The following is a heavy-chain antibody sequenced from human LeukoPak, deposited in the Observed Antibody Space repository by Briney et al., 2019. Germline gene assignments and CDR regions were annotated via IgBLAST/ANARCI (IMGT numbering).Heavy chain of an antibody. Sequence: GGSLRLSCAASGFTFSSYGMHWVRQAPGKGLEWVAVISYDGSNKYYADSVKGRFTISRDNSKNTLYLQMNSLRAEDTAVYYCAKSRAGRSYYYDSSGYPKDAFDIWGQGTMVTVSS. CDR2: ISYDGSNK. D-gene: IGHD3-22*01. CDR3: AKSRAGRSYYYDSSGYPKDAFDI. V-gene: IGHV3-30*18. J-gene: IGHJ3*02. CDR1: GFTFSSYG.